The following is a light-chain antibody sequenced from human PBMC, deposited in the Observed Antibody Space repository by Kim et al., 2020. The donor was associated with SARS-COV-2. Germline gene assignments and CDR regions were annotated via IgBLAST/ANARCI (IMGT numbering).Light chain of an antibody. V-gene: IGLV3-19*01. Sequence: LGQTVRITSQGDSLRSYHASWYQQKPGQAPVLVIYGKNNRPSGIPVRFSGSSSGNTASLTITGAQAEDEADYYCNSRDSSGNHLRVFGGGTQLTVL. CDR3: NSRDSSGNHLRV. CDR2: GKN. J-gene: IGLJ2*01. CDR1: SLRSYH.